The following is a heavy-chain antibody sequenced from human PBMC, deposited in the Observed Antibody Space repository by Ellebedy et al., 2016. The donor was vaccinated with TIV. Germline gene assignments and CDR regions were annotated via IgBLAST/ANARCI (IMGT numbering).Heavy chain of an antibody. CDR2: VSYTGST. J-gene: IGHJ4*02. D-gene: IGHD3-3*01. CDR3: SGQRLEWTNGRFEY. CDR1: GDSMSTYY. V-gene: IGHV4-59*04. Sequence: SETLSLTCTVSGDSMSTYYWSWIRQPPGGDLEWIGDVSYTGSTTYNASLTNRVTMSVDTSKNQFSLRLISVTAADTAVYFCSGQRLEWTNGRFEYWGQGTLVTVSS.